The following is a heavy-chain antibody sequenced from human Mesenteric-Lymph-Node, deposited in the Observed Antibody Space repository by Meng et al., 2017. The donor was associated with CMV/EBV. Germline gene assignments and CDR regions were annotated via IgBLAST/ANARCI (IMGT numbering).Heavy chain of an antibody. V-gene: IGHV1-69*06. CDR2: IIPIIGST. Sequence: SVKVSCKASGGTSSNFAISWVRQAPGQGLEWMGGIIPIIGSTNYAQKFQGRVTITADKSTSTAYMELSSLRSEDTAVYYCARGGDIVVVPAAGEAHGAFDIWGQGTMVTVSS. D-gene: IGHD2-2*01. CDR1: GGTSSNFA. J-gene: IGHJ3*02. CDR3: ARGGDIVVVPAAGEAHGAFDI.